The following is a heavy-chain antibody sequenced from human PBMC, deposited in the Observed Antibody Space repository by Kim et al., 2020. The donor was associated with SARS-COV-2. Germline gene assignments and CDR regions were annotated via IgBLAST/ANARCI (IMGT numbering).Heavy chain of an antibody. V-gene: IGHV1-69*06. CDR1: GGTFSSYA. J-gene: IGHJ4*02. CDR3: ARDSEYYYGSSGYPSFDC. Sequence: SVKVSCKASGGTFSSYAISWVRQAPGQGLEWMGGIIPIFGTANNVQKLQARVTITADKSTRTAYMEPSSLRSEETAGYYCARDSEYYYGSSGYPSFDCWGQGALVTVSS. CDR2: IIPIFGTA. D-gene: IGHD3-22*01.